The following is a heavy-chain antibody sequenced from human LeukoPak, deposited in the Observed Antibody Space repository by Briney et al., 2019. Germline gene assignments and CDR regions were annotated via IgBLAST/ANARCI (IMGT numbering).Heavy chain of an antibody. CDR2: ISGSGGST. Sequence: GGSLRLSCAASGLTFSSYAMSWVRQAPGKGLEWVSAISGSGGSTYYADSVKGRFTISRDNSKNTLYLQMNSLRAEDTAVYYCAKGQSAFGVVGYYWGQGTLVTVSS. J-gene: IGHJ4*02. D-gene: IGHD3-3*01. CDR1: GLTFSSYA. CDR3: AKGQSAFGVVGYY. V-gene: IGHV3-23*01.